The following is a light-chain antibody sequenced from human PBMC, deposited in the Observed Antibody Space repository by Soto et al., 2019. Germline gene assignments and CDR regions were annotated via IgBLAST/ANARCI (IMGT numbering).Light chain of an antibody. CDR2: GAS. CDR3: QHYGSSPYT. V-gene: IGKV3-20*01. J-gene: IGKJ2*01. CDR1: QSVSSSY. Sequence: EIVLTQSPGTLSLSPGERATLSYRASQSVSSSYLAWYQQKPGQAPRLLIYGASSRATGIPDRFSGSGSGTDFTLTISRLEPEDFEVYYCQHYGSSPYTFGQGTKVDIK.